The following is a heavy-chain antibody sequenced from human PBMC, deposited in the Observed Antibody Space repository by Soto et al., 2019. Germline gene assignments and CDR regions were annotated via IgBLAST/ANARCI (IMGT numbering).Heavy chain of an antibody. V-gene: IGHV3-48*02. Sequence: PVGSLRLSCAASGFTFSSYSMNWVRQAPGKGLEWVSYISSSSSTIYYADSVKGRFTISRDNAKNSLYLQMNSLRDEDTAVYYCARTYYYDSSGSGAIDYWGQGTLVTVSS. CDR1: GFTFSSYS. CDR3: ARTYYYDSSGSGAIDY. CDR2: ISSSSSTI. D-gene: IGHD3-22*01. J-gene: IGHJ4*02.